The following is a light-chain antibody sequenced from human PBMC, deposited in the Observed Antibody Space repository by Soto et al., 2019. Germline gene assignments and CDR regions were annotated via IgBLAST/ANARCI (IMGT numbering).Light chain of an antibody. CDR3: QQYGSSRWT. CDR2: GAS. Sequence: EIVLTQSPDTLSLFPGERATLSCRASQSVSSTYLAWYQQKLGQAPRLLIFGASSRATGIPDRFSGSGSGTDFTLTISRLEPEDFAVYYCQQYGSSRWTLGQGTKVEI. V-gene: IGKV3-20*01. J-gene: IGKJ1*01. CDR1: QSVSSTY.